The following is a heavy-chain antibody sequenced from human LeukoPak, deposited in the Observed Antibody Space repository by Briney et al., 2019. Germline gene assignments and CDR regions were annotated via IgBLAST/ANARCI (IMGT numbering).Heavy chain of an antibody. CDR3: ARDSHPSYGIAVAGTDY. Sequence: ASVKVSCKASGYTFSNYGFIWVRQAPGQGLEWMGWISANNGNTNYAQKLQDRVTMTTDTSTSTAYMELRSLKSDDTAVYYCARDSHPSYGIAVAGTDYWGQGTLVTVSS. J-gene: IGHJ4*02. CDR2: ISANNGNT. V-gene: IGHV1-18*01. CDR1: GYTFSNYG. D-gene: IGHD6-19*01.